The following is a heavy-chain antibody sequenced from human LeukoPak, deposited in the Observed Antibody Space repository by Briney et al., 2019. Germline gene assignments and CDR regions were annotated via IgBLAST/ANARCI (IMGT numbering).Heavy chain of an antibody. D-gene: IGHD6-19*01. CDR3: TGGGWSTDAFDI. V-gene: IGHV3-23*01. CDR1: GFTFSNYA. Sequence: PGGSLRLSCAASGFTFSNYAMSWVRQAPGKGLEWVSGISGSGGSTNYADSVEGRFTISRDNSKNTLFLQMNTLRAEDTAVYYCTGGGWSTDAFDIWGQGTMVTVSS. CDR2: ISGSGGST. J-gene: IGHJ3*02.